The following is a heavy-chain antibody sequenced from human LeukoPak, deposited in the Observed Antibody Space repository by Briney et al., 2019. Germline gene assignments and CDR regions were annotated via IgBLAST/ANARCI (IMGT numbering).Heavy chain of an antibody. Sequence: GGSLRLSCAASGFTFITYSMTWVRQAPGKGLEWVSSITSSSNYIHYADSVRGRFTISRDNAKNSLYLQMDSLRAEDTAVYYCARDRGRYDSSGYYYEGYFDYWGQGTLVTVSS. V-gene: IGHV3-21*01. J-gene: IGHJ4*02. CDR3: ARDRGRYDSSGYYYEGYFDY. D-gene: IGHD3-22*01. CDR1: GFTFITYS. CDR2: ITSSSNYI.